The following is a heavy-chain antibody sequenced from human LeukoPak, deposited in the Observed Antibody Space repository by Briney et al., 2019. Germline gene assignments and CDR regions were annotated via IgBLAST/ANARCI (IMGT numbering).Heavy chain of an antibody. D-gene: IGHD6-19*01. V-gene: IGHV3-7*01. CDR3: ARDPYSSGWYGNEDYYWFDP. CDR1: GFTFSSYW. J-gene: IGHJ5*02. Sequence: GGSLRLSCAAPGFTFSSYWMSWARQAPGKGLEWVANIKQDGSEKYYVDSVKGRFTISRDNAKNSLYLQMNSLRAEDTAVYYCARDPYSSGWYGNEDYYWFDPWGQGTLVTVSS. CDR2: IKQDGSEK.